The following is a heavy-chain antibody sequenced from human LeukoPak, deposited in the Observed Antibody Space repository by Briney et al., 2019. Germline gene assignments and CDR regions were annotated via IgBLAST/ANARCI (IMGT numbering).Heavy chain of an antibody. V-gene: IGHV4-34*01. CDR1: GGSFSGKY. CDR2: ITYSGSI. J-gene: IGHJ4*02. Sequence: SETLSLTCAVSGGSFSGKYWTWIRQPPGKGLEWIGEITYSGSIYYNPSLKSRVTISVDTSKNQFSLKLNSVTAADMAVYYCARDLMTWGQGTLVTVSS. CDR3: ARDLMT.